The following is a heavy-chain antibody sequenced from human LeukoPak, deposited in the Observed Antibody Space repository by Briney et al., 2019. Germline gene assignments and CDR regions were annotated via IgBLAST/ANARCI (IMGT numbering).Heavy chain of an antibody. J-gene: IGHJ3*02. D-gene: IGHD1-1*01. CDR1: GFTFSSYS. CDR3: ARVGTRSAFDI. V-gene: IGHV3-21*01. CDR2: ISGSSNYI. Sequence: GGSLRLSCAASGFTFSSYSMNWVRQAPGKGLEWVSSISGSSNYIYYADSVKGRFTISRDNAKNSLYLQMNSLRAEDTAVYYCARVGTRSAFDIWGQGTMVTVSS.